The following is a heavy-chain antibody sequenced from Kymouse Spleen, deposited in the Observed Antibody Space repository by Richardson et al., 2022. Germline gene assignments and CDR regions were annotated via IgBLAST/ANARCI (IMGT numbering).Heavy chain of an antibody. CDR1: GGSFSGYY. CDR2: INHSGST. V-gene: IGHV4-34*01. CDR3: ARVIAAGGWFDP. J-gene: IGHJ5*02. D-gene: IGHD6-13*01. Sequence: QVQLQQWGAGLLKPSETLSLTCAVYGGSFSGYYWSWIRQPPGKGLEWIGEINHSGSTNYNPSLKSRVTISVDTSKNQFSLKLSSVTAADTAVYYCARVIAAGGWFDPWGQGTLVTVSS.